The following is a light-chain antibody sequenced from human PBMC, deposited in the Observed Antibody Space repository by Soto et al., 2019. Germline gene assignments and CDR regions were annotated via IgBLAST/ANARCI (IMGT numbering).Light chain of an antibody. CDR3: QFYGDPSKT. CDR1: QSVSSSY. J-gene: IGKJ1*01. CDR2: GAS. Sequence: EIVLTQSPGTLSLSPGERATLSCRASQSVSSSYLAWYQQKPGQAPRLLIYGASSRATGIPDRFSGSGSGTGFTLTISRLEPEDFAVYYCQFYGDPSKTFGQGTKVDI. V-gene: IGKV3-20*01.